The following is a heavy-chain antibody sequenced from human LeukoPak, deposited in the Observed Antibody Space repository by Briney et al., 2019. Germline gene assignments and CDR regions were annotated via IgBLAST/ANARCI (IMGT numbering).Heavy chain of an antibody. Sequence: SETLSLTCAVYGGSFSGYYWSWIRQPPGKGLEWIGEINHSGSTNYNPSLKSRVTISVDTSKNQFSLKLSSVTAADTAVYYCARYSSGWYSRASYALDIWGQGTMVTVSS. CDR2: INHSGST. CDR3: ARYSSGWYSRASYALDI. CDR1: GGSFSGYY. V-gene: IGHV4-34*01. D-gene: IGHD6-19*01. J-gene: IGHJ3*02.